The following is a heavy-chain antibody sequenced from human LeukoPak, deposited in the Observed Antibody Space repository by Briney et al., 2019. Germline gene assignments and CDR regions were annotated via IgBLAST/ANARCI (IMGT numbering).Heavy chain of an antibody. CDR1: GGSISSSN. V-gene: IGHV3-23*01. CDR3: AKDLDPLRYFDWLGLPGAFDI. Sequence: SSETLSLTCAVSGGSISSSNWWSWVRQAPGKGLEWVSAISGSGGSTYYADSVKGRFTISRDNSKNTLYLQMNSLRAEDTAVYYCAKDLDPLRYFDWLGLPGAFDIWGQGTMVTVSS. D-gene: IGHD3-9*01. J-gene: IGHJ3*02. CDR2: ISGSGGST.